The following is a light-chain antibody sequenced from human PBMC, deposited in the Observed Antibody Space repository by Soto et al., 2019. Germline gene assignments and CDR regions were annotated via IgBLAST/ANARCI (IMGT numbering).Light chain of an antibody. Sequence: DIQMTQSPSTLSASVGDRVTMTCRASQSISSWLAWYQQKPGKAPKLLIYKASTLESGVPSRFSGSGSGTEFTLTISSLQPDDFATYDCQQYNSYPYTFGQGTKLEIK. CDR2: KAS. J-gene: IGKJ2*01. CDR3: QQYNSYPYT. V-gene: IGKV1-5*03. CDR1: QSISSW.